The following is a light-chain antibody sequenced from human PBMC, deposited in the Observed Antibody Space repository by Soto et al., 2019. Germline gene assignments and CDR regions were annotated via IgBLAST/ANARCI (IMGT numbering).Light chain of an antibody. CDR1: HSIISTY. CDR3: QQYGNSYT. J-gene: IGKJ2*01. CDR2: GSS. V-gene: IGKV3-20*01. Sequence: EIVLTQSPATLSVSPGETATLSCRASHSIISTYLAWFQLKPGLAPRLLIYGSSNRATGIPDRFSGSGSGTDFTLTISRLEPEDFAVYYCQQYGNSYTIGQGTKLEVK.